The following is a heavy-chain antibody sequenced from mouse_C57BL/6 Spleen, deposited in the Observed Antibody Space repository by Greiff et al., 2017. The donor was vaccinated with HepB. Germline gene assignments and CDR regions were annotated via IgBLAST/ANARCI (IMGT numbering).Heavy chain of an antibody. CDR3: ARKLYDYGFYYAMDY. CDR2: ISSGSSTI. V-gene: IGHV5-17*01. CDR1: GFTFSDYG. D-gene: IGHD2-4*01. J-gene: IGHJ4*01. Sequence: EVQRVESGGGLVKPGGSLKLSCAASGFTFSDYGMHWVRQAPEKGLEWVAYISSGSSTIYYADTVKGRFTISRDNAKNTLFLQMTSLRSEDTAMYYCARKLYDYGFYYAMDYWGQGTSVTVSS.